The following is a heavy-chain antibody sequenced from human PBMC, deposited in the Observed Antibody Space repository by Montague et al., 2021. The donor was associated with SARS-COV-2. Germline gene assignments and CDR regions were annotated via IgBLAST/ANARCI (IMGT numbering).Heavy chain of an antibody. V-gene: IGHV3-72*01. D-gene: IGHD4-23*01. Sequence: SRRLSCAASGFVFDDLYMGWVRQAPGKGLEWVGLRRNKIGSFATDYAASVRGRFTISRDESKSILYLQMNSLKNEDTAVYFCVRERWYRFDAWGQGTLVTVSS. CDR2: RRNKIGSFAT. CDR3: VRERWYRFDA. CDR1: GFVFDDLY. J-gene: IGHJ5*02.